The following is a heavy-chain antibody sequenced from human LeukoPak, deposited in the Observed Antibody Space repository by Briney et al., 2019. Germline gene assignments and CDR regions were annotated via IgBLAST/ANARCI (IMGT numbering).Heavy chain of an antibody. Sequence: GGSLRLSCAASGFTLSSYWMHWVRQAPGEGLVWVSRINSDGSNINYADSVKGRFTISRDNAKNTLYLQMNSLRAEDTAVYYCAKDQNFWSGYTDYWGQGILVTVSS. V-gene: IGHV3-74*01. CDR2: INSDGSNI. CDR1: GFTLSSYW. D-gene: IGHD3-3*01. CDR3: AKDQNFWSGYTDY. J-gene: IGHJ4*02.